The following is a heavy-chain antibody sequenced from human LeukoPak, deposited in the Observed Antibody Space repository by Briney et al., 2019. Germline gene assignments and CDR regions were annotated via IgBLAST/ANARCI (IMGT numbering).Heavy chain of an antibody. CDR1: GFTFSPYA. Sequence: PGGSLRLSCAASGFTFSPYAMHWVRQAPGKGLEWVALISYDGSNKYYADSVKGRFTISRDNSKNTLYLQMNSLRAEDTAVYYCARGGSFWGNWYFDLWGRGTLVTVSS. CDR2: ISYDGSNK. CDR3: ARGGSFWGNWYFDL. D-gene: IGHD3-16*01. V-gene: IGHV3-30*14. J-gene: IGHJ2*01.